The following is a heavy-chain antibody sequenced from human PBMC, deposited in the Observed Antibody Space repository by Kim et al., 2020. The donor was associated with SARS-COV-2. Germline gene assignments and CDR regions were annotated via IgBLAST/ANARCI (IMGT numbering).Heavy chain of an antibody. V-gene: IGHV3-15*05. J-gene: IGHJ3*02. CDR1: GFTSNDAY. D-gene: IGHD3-9*01. CDR3: TVEGYGTGYHALET. CDR2: IKSEARGGTA. Sequence: GGSLRLSCAASGFTSNDAYMSWVRQAPGKGLEWVGRIKSEARGGTADYAAPVKGRFTISRDASRDITYLQMNSLTVDDTAVYYCTVEGYGTGYHALETWGPGTMVTVSS.